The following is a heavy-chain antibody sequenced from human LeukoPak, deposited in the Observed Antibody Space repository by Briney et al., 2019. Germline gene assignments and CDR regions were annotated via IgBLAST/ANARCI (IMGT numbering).Heavy chain of an antibody. Sequence: QPGGSLRLSCAASGFTFSRYAMSWVRQAPGKGLEWVSGISGGGDGTYYADSVKGRFTISRDNSKNTLYLQMNSLRAEDTAVYYCAKPRSVVPAANYFDHWGQGTLVTVSS. J-gene: IGHJ4*02. CDR2: ISGGGDGT. CDR3: AKPRSVVPAANYFDH. V-gene: IGHV3-23*01. CDR1: GFTFSRYA. D-gene: IGHD2-21*01.